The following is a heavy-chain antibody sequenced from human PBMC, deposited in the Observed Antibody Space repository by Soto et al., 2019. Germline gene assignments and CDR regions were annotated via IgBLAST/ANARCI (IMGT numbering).Heavy chain of an antibody. D-gene: IGHD2-2*01. CDR2: IIPIFGTA. CDR3: ARVECSSTSCRDAFDI. V-gene: IGHV1-69*01. Sequence: QVQLVQSGAEVKKPGSSVKVSCNASGGTFSSYAISWVRQAPGQGLEWMGGIIPIFGTANYAQKFQGRVTITADESTSTAYMELSSLRSEDTAVYYCARVECSSTSCRDAFDIWGQGTMVTVSS. CDR1: GGTFSSYA. J-gene: IGHJ3*02.